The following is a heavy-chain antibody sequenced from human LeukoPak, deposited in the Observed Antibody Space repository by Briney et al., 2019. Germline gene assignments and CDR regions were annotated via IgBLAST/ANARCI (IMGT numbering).Heavy chain of an antibody. CDR1: SYTFTSYY. CDR2: ISPYNANT. J-gene: IGHJ4*02. D-gene: IGHD6-19*01. V-gene: IGHV1-18*01. Sequence: ASVKVSCKASSYTFTSYYISWVRQAPGQGLEWMGWISPYNANTNYAQKLQGRITMTTDTSTSTAYMELRSLRSDDTAVYYCARGPHSGWIDYWGQGTLVTVS. CDR3: ARGPHSGWIDY.